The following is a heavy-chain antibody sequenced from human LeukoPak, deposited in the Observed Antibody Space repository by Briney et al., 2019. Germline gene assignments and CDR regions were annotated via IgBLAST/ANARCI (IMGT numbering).Heavy chain of an antibody. Sequence: GGSLRLSCAASGFTFSSYAMHWVRQAPGKGLEWVAVISYDGSNKYYADSVKGRFTISRDNSKNTLYLQMNSLRAGDTAVYYCAREAFSSSWGGFDYWGQGTLVTVSS. D-gene: IGHD6-13*01. CDR1: GFTFSSYA. CDR3: AREAFSSSWGGFDY. J-gene: IGHJ4*02. V-gene: IGHV3-30-3*01. CDR2: ISYDGSNK.